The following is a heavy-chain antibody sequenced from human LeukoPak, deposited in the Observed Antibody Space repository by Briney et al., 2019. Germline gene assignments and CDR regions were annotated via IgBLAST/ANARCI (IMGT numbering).Heavy chain of an antibody. J-gene: IGHJ4*02. V-gene: IGHV3-30-3*01. CDR1: GFTFSSYA. Sequence: GGSLRLSCAASGFTFSSYAMHWVRQAPGKGLEWVSVISYDGSNKYYADSVKGRFTISRDNSKNTLYLKTNGLRAEHTAVYSCARDPDSGFDYWGQGTLDTVSS. CDR2: ISYDGSNK. CDR3: ARDPDSGFDY. D-gene: IGHD6-19*01.